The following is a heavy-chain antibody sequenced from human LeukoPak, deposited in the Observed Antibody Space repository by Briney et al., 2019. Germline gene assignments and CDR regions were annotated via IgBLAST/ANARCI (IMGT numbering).Heavy chain of an antibody. V-gene: IGHV3-21*01. CDR2: ITSGSNYI. D-gene: IGHD6-13*01. Sequence: GGSLRLSCAASGFTFSSYSMHWVRQAPGKGLEWVSSITSGSNYIHYADSVKGRFTISRDNAENSLYLQMNSLTAEDTAIYYCARDPTAAGTGYWGQGTLVTVSS. J-gene: IGHJ4*02. CDR1: GFTFSSYS. CDR3: ARDPTAAGTGY.